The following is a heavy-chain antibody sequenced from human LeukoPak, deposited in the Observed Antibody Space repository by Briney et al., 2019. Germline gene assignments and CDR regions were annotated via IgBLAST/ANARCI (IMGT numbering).Heavy chain of an antibody. D-gene: IGHD5-12*01. CDR2: ISGSGGST. J-gene: IGHJ4*02. CDR1: GFTFSSYA. V-gene: IGHV3-23*01. CDR3: AKAHIVATISYFDY. Sequence: GGSLRLSCAASGFTFSSYAMSWVRQAPGKGLEWVSAISGSGGSTYYAGSVKGRFTISRDNSKNTLYLQMNSLRAEDTAVYYCAKAHIVATISYFDYWGQGTLVTVSS.